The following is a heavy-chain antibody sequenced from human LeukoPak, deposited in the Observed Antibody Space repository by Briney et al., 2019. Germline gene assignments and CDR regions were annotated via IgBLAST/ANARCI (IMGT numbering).Heavy chain of an antibody. V-gene: IGHV4-34*01. Sequence: SETLSLTCAVYGGSFSGYYWSWIRQPPGKGLEWIGEINHSGSTNYNPSLKSRVTISVDRSKNQFSLKLSSVTAADTAVYYCARGARLWSTRGRDAFDIWGQGTMVTVSS. CDR1: GGSFSGYY. CDR3: ARGARLWSTRGRDAFDI. D-gene: IGHD3-10*01. CDR2: INHSGST. J-gene: IGHJ3*02.